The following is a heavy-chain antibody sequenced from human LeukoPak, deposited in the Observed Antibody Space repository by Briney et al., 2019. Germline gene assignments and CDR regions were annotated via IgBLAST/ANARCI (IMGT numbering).Heavy chain of an antibody. CDR1: GYTFTGYY. CDR2: INPNSGGT. Sequence: ASVKVSCKASGYTFTGYYMHWVRQAPGQGLEWMGWINPNSGGTNYAQKFQGRVTMTRDTSISTAYMELRRLRPDDTAVYYCARDRWQQLDWFDPWGQGTLVTVSS. D-gene: IGHD6-13*01. V-gene: IGHV1-2*02. CDR3: ARDRWQQLDWFDP. J-gene: IGHJ5*02.